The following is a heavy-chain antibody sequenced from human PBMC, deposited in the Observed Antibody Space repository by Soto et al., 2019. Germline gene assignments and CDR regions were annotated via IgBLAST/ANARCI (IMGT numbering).Heavy chain of an antibody. V-gene: IGHV5-51*01. D-gene: IGHD3-22*01. J-gene: IGHJ4*02. CDR3: ARLYREYYDTSAYQYFDY. Sequence: GESLKISCEGSGPSFTSYWIGWVRQMPGKGLEWMGIIYPGDSDTRYSPSFQGQVTISADKSINTAYLQWSSLKASDTAMYYCARLYREYYDTSAYQYFDYWGQGTLVTVSS. CDR1: GPSFTSYW. CDR2: IYPGDSDT.